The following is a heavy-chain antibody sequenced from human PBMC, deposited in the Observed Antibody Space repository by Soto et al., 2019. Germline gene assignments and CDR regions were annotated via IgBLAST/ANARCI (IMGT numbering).Heavy chain of an antibody. V-gene: IGHV3-66*01. J-gene: IGHJ4*02. CDR1: GFLVSRNY. CDR2: IYSGGST. Sequence: GSLRLSCAASGFLVSRNYLNWVRQAPGKGLEWVSGIYSGGSTYYADSVRGRFTMSRDNSKNTMYLQMNSLRAGDTAVYYCARSDGRYWGQGTLVTVSS. CDR3: ARSDGRY.